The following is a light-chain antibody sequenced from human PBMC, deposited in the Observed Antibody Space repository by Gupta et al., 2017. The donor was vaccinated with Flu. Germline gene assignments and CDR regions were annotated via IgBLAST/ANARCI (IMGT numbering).Light chain of an antibody. Sequence: SYLLTQPPSVSVAPGQTASIPCEGNNIGRKGVHWYQQKPGQAPVLVVDEDTDRPYGINARFSASPSVNTATLNIXSXAAGEEXDYYCPVWASSREHVVFGGGTKLTVL. CDR2: EDT. CDR1: NIGRKG. CDR3: PVWASSREHVV. V-gene: IGLV3-21*02. J-gene: IGLJ3*02.